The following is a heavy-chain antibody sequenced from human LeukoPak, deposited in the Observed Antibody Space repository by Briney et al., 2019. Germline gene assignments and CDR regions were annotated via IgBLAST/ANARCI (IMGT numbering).Heavy chain of an antibody. V-gene: IGHV1-2*02. CDR3: ARVGIQLWFLFDY. CDR1: GYTFTGYY. Sequence: ASVKVSCKASGYTFTGYYMHWVRQAPGQGLEWMGWINPNSGGTNYAQKFQGRVTMTRDTSIGTAYMELSRLRSDDTAVYYCARVGIQLWFLFDYWGQGTLVTVSS. D-gene: IGHD5-18*01. J-gene: IGHJ4*02. CDR2: INPNSGGT.